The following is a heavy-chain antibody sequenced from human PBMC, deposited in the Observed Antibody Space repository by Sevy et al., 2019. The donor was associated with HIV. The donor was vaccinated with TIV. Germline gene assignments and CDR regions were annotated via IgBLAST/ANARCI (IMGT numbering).Heavy chain of an antibody. CDR2: ISWDGGST. Sequence: GGSLRLSCAASGFTFDDYTMHWVRQAPGKGLEWVSLISWDGGSTYYADSVKGRFTISRDNSKNSLYLQMNSLRTEDTALYYCAKDLDSSGYERTGYGMDVWGQGTTVTVSS. V-gene: IGHV3-43*01. D-gene: IGHD6-19*01. CDR3: AKDLDSSGYERTGYGMDV. J-gene: IGHJ6*02. CDR1: GFTFDDYT.